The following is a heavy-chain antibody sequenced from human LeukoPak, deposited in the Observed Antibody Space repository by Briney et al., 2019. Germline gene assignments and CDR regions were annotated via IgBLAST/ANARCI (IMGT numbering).Heavy chain of an antibody. J-gene: IGHJ3*02. CDR3: ATLPGGDDAFDI. D-gene: IGHD4-23*01. Sequence: PSETLSLTCTVSGGSISSYYWSWIRQPPGKGLEWVGYIYYSGSTNYNPSLKSRVTMSVDTSRNQFSLKLSSVTAADTAVYYCATLPGGDDAFDIWGQGTMVTVSS. V-gene: IGHV4-59*01. CDR1: GGSISSYY. CDR2: IYYSGST.